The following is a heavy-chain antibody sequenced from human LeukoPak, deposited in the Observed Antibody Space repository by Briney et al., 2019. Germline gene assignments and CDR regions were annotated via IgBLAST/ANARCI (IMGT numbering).Heavy chain of an antibody. CDR2: ISYDGSNK. CDR3: ARDSVPYTPGDAFDI. J-gene: IGHJ3*02. V-gene: IGHV3-30*04. D-gene: IGHD3-16*01. CDR1: GCTFSSYA. Sequence: PGRSLRLSCAASGCTFSSYAMHWVRQAPGEGLERVAVISYDGSNKYYADSVKGRFTISRDNSKNTLYLQMNSLRAEDTAVYYCARDSVPYTPGDAFDIWGQGTMVTVSS.